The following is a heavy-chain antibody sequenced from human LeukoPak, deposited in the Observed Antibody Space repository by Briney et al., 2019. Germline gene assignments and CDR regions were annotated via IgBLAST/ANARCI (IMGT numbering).Heavy chain of an antibody. D-gene: IGHD6-19*01. CDR3: ATGIAVAGTLGYFDY. CDR1: GYTLTELS. V-gene: IGHV1-24*01. J-gene: IGHJ4*02. CDR2: FDPEDGET. Sequence: GASVKVSCKVSGYTLTELSMHWVRQAPGKGLEWMEGFDPEDGETIYAQKFQGRVTMTEDTSTDTAYMELSSLRSEDTAVYYCATGIAVAGTLGYFDYWGQGTLVTVSS.